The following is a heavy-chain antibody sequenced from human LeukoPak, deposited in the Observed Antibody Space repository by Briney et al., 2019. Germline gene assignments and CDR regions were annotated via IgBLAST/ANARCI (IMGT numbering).Heavy chain of an antibody. V-gene: IGHV1-18*01. CDR2: ISAYNGNT. CDR1: GYTFTSYG. CDR3: ARDGLWFGELFRPNWFDP. Sequence: ASVKVSCKASGYTFTSYGISWVRQAPGQGLEWMGWISAYNGNTNYAQKLQGRVTMTTDTSTSPAYMELRSPRSDDTAVYYCARDGLWFGELFRPNWFDPWGQGTLVTVSS. J-gene: IGHJ5*02. D-gene: IGHD3-10*01.